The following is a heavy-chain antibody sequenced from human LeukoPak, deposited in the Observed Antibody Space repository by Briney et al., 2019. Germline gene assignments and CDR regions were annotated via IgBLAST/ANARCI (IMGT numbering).Heavy chain of an antibody. J-gene: IGHJ5*02. D-gene: IGHD2-2*02. Sequence: ASVKVSSKASGYTFTSYGISWVRQAPGQGLEWMGWISAYNGNTNYAQKLQGRVTMTTDTSTSTAYMELRSLRSDDTAVYYCARDSIVVVPAAILWFDPWGQGTLVTVSS. CDR3: ARDSIVVVPAAILWFDP. CDR2: ISAYNGNT. CDR1: GYTFTSYG. V-gene: IGHV1-18*01.